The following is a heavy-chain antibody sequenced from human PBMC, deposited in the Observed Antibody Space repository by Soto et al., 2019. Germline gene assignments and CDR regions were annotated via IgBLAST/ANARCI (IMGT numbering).Heavy chain of an antibody. V-gene: IGHV4-59*08. Sequence: QVQLQESGPGLVKPSETLSLTCTVSVGSISSYHWSWIRQSPGKGLEWIGYTSNSAPTIYNPSLKRRVTISADTSNNQFSLRLSSVTAADTAVYFCARLFRDVYNAVEYWGQGALVTVSS. CDR2: TSNSAPT. J-gene: IGHJ4*02. CDR3: ARLFRDVYNAVEY. CDR1: VGSISSYH. D-gene: IGHD3-3*01.